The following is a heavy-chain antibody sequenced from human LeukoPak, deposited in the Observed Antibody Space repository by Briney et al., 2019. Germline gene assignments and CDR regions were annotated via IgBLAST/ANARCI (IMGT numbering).Heavy chain of an antibody. V-gene: IGHV4-4*09. J-gene: IGHJ5*02. CDR3: ARRYCSGGRCYEWFDP. CDR2: IYNSGIT. D-gene: IGHD2-15*01. Sequence: PSETLSLTCTVSGGSISSDFWSWIRQPPGKGLEWIGYIYNSGITNYNPSLKSRVTISEDTSKNQSSLKLSSVTAADTAVYYCARRYCSGGRCYEWFDPWGQGTLVIVSS. CDR1: GGSISSDF.